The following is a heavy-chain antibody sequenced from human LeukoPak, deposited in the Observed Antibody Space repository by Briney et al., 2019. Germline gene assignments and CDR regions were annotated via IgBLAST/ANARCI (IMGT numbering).Heavy chain of an antibody. V-gene: IGHV3-21*01. D-gene: IGHD2-8*01. J-gene: IGHJ5*02. CDR2: ISSSSSYI. Sequence: GGSLRLSCAASGFTFSSYSMNWVRQAPGKGLEWVSSISSSSSYIYYADSVKGRFTISRDNAKNSLHLQMNSLRAEDTAVYYCARDGYCTNGVCYGWFDPWGQGTLVTVSS. CDR1: GFTFSSYS. CDR3: ARDGYCTNGVCYGWFDP.